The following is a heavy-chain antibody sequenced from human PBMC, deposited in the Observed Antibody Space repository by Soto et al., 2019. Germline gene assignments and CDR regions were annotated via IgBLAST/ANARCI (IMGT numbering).Heavy chain of an antibody. D-gene: IGHD3-10*01. CDR1: GGSISSSNW. CDR3: ARGVYYYASGSYYVTYGIDV. V-gene: IGHV4-4*02. CDR2: IYHSGST. Sequence: QVQLQESGPGLVKPSGTLSLTCAVSGGSISSSNWWSWVRQPPGKGLEWIGEIYHSGSTNYNPALKGRVNISVDKSKNQFSLKLSSVTAADTAVYYCARGVYYYASGSYYVTYGIDVWGQGTTVTVSS. J-gene: IGHJ6*02.